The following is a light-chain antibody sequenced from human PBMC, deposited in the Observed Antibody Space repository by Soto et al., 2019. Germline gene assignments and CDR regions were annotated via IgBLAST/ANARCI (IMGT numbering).Light chain of an antibody. V-gene: IGLV2-14*01. J-gene: IGLJ1*01. CDR2: MVS. CDR1: SSDVGNYNY. Sequence: QSVLTQPASVSGSPGQSISISCTGTSSDVGNYNYVSWYQQYPGRVPKLLIYMVSNRASGDSNRFSGSRSGNTASLTISGLQAEDEADYFCTSPASGSRYVYGSGTRSPS. CDR3: TSPASGSRYV.